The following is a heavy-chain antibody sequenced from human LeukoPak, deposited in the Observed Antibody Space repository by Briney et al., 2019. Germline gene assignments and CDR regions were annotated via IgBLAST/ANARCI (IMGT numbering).Heavy chain of an antibody. V-gene: IGHV3-23*01. CDR3: AKRGGISTGYLNWFDP. CDR1: GFTFSNYA. D-gene: IGHD3-9*01. J-gene: IGHJ5*02. Sequence: GGSLRLSCAASGFTFSNYAMSWVRQAPGKGLEWVSAISGSGNNIYYADSVKGRFTISRDNSKNTLYLQMNSLRAEDTAVYYCAKRGGISTGYLNWFDPWGQGTLVTVSS. CDR2: ISGSGNNI.